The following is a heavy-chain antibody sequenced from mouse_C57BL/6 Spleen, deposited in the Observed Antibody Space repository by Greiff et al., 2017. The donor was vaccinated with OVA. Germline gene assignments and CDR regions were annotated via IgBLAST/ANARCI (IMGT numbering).Heavy chain of an antibody. J-gene: IGHJ4*01. Sequence: VQLQQPGAELVKPGASVKLSCKASGYTFTSYWMQWVKQRPGQGLEWIGEIDPSDSYTNYNQKFKGKATLTVDTSSSTAYMQLSSLTSEDSAVYYCARRGSLTVRAMDYWGQGTSVTVSS. CDR1: GYTFTSYW. D-gene: IGHD1-1*01. CDR3: ARRGSLTVRAMDY. V-gene: IGHV1-50*01. CDR2: IDPSDSYT.